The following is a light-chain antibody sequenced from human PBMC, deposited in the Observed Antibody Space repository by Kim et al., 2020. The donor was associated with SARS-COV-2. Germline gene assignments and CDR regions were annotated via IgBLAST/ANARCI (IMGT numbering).Light chain of an antibody. V-gene: IGKV3-11*01. CDR2: DGA. CDR3: HQRIYWPPRVT. J-gene: IGKJ5*01. CDR1: QNFSNY. Sequence: PGGRATRTCRASQNFSNYLAWYEQKHGQAPRHLTYDGANRATGMQARYSESVSVTDITLTNKKQAPEDFAVYYCHQRIYWPPRVTFCPGTRPEDK.